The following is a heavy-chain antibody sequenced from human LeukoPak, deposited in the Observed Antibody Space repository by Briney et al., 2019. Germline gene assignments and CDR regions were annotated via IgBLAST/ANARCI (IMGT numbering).Heavy chain of an antibody. CDR1: GFTFSIYA. CDR2: ISGGGGIP. Sequence: GGSLRLSCATSGFTFSIYAMSWVRQAPGKGLEWVSGISGGGGIPYYADSVKGRFTISRDNSKNTLYLQVNSLRAEDTAVYYCARSIMIFGVARGLGDWFDPWGQGTLVTVSS. V-gene: IGHV3-23*01. J-gene: IGHJ5*02. CDR3: ARSIMIFGVARGLGDWFDP. D-gene: IGHD3-3*01.